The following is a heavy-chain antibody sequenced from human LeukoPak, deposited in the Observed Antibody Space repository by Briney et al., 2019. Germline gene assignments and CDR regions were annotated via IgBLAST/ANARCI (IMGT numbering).Heavy chain of an antibody. J-gene: IGHJ6*03. CDR2: INHSGST. CDR1: GGSFSGYY. CDR3: ARRRGLLWFGELLGGPNYMDV. V-gene: IGHV4-34*01. Sequence: SETLSLTCAVYGGSFSGYYWGWIRQPPGKGLEWIGEINHSGSTNYNPSLKSRVTISVDTSKNQFSLKLSSVTAADTAVYYCARRRGLLWFGELLGGPNYMDVWGKGTTVTISS. D-gene: IGHD3-10*01.